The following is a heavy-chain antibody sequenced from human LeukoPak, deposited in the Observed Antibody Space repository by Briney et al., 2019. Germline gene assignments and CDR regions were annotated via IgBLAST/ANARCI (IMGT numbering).Heavy chain of an antibody. Sequence: SETLSLTCTVSGGSIGSYYWTWIRQPPGKGLEWIGYIYYSGSTNYNPSLKSRVTISVDTSKNQFSLKLSSVTTADTAVYYCARYYYDNSGSIYAFDVWGQVTMVTVSS. J-gene: IGHJ3*01. V-gene: IGHV4-59*01. CDR3: ARYYYDNSGSIYAFDV. CDR2: IYYSGST. D-gene: IGHD3-22*01. CDR1: GGSIGSYY.